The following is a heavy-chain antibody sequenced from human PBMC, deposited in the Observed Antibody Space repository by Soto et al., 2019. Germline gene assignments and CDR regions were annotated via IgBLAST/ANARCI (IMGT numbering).Heavy chain of an antibody. D-gene: IGHD2-15*01. CDR1: GYTFTRYT. CDR3: ARGIATGQLDP. CDR2: IHPDNGNT. V-gene: IGHV1-3*01. J-gene: IGHJ5*02. Sequence: ASVKVSCKASGYTFTRYTMNWVRQAPGQRLEWMGWIHPDNGNTKSSQKFQDRVIITRDTSASTAYMDLSSLRSEDTAVYYCARGIATGQLDPWGQGTLVTVSS.